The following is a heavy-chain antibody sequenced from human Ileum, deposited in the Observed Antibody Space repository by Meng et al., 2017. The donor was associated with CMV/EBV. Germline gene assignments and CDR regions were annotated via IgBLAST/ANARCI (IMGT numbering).Heavy chain of an antibody. V-gene: IGHV1-8*03. CDR3: ARVAGARELDY. CDR1: GGTFSSYA. J-gene: IGHJ4*02. CDR2: MNPNTGTT. D-gene: IGHD4/OR15-4a*01. Sequence: ASVKVSCKASGGTFSSYAISWVRQATGQGLEWMGWMNPNTGTTGYGQKFQGRVSISRNISTSTVYMELSSLRSDDTAVYYCARVAGARELDYWGQGTLVTVSS.